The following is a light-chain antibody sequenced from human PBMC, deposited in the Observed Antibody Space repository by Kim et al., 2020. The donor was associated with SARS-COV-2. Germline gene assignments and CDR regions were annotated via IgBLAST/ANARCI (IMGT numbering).Light chain of an antibody. J-gene: IGLJ3*02. Sequence: QSVLTQPPSVSATPGHNVTISCSGSRSNIGNNPVSWYQQFPGTAPRLITYDNDKRPSGIPDRFSSSKSGTSASLGITGLRTEDEADYYCATWDSSLSVGVFGGGTKVTVL. V-gene: IGLV1-51*01. CDR1: RSNIGNNP. CDR2: DND. CDR3: ATWDSSLSVGV.